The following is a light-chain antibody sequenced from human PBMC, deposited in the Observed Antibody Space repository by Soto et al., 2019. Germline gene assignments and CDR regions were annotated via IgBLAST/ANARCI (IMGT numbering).Light chain of an antibody. CDR2: RNN. CDR3: ATWDDSLSGYV. CDR1: TSNIGSNY. J-gene: IGLJ1*01. Sequence: QSLLTQPPSASVTPGQRVTISCSGSTSNIGSNYVYWYQQLPGTAPKLLIYRNNQRPSGVPDRFSGSKSGTSVSLAISGLRSEDEADYYCATWDDSLSGYVFGAGTKVTVL. V-gene: IGLV1-47*01.